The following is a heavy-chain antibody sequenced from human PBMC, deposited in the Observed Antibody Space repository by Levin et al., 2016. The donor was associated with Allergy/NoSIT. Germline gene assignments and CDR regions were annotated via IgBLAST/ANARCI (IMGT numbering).Heavy chain of an antibody. J-gene: IGHJ6*02. Sequence: WVRQAPGQGLEWMGWMNPNSGNTGYAQKFQGRVTMTRDTSISTAYMELSRLRSDDTAVYYCARTQAGYSSGWYLAAQPLAVDVWGQGTTVTVSS. CDR2: MNPNSGNT. D-gene: IGHD6-19*01. CDR3: ARTQAGYSSGWYLAAQPLAVDV. V-gene: IGHV1-8*01.